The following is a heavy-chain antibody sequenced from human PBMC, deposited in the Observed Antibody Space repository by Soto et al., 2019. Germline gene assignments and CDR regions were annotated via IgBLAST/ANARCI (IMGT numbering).Heavy chain of an antibody. CDR3: ARESRFLEWLSLNWFDP. V-gene: IGHV3-48*02. CDR2: ISSSSSTI. J-gene: IGHJ5*02. CDR1: GFTFSSYS. D-gene: IGHD3-3*01. Sequence: GGSLRLSCAASGFTFSSYSMNWVSQAPGKGLERVSYISSSSSTIYYADSVKGRFTISRDNAKNSLYLQMNSLRDEDTAVYYCARESRFLEWLSLNWFDPWGQGTLVTAPQ.